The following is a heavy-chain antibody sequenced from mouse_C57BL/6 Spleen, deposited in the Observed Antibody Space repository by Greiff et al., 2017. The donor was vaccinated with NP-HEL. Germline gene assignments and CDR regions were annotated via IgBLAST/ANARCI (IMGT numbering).Heavy chain of an antibody. CDR1: GFTFTDYY. CDR2: IRNKANGYTT. D-gene: IGHD3-2*02. V-gene: IGHV7-3*01. J-gene: IGHJ2*01. Sequence: EVHLVESGGGLVQPGGSLSLSCAASGFTFTDYYMSWVRQPPGKALEWLGFIRNKANGYTTEYSASVKGRFTITRDNSQSILYLQMNALIAEDSATYYCARYRTAQALDYWGQGTTLTVSS. CDR3: ARYRTAQALDY.